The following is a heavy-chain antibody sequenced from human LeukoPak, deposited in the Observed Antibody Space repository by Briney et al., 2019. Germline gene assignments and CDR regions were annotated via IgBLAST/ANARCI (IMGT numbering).Heavy chain of an antibody. Sequence: GGSLRLSCAASGFTFSSYGMTWVRQAPGKGLEWVSTISGSGGNTYYADSVKGRFTISRDNSKNTLYLQMNSLRAEDTAVYYCAKDVAWRRSDYWGQGTLVTVSS. CDR1: GFTFSSYG. CDR3: AKDVAWRRSDY. CDR2: ISGSGGNT. V-gene: IGHV3-23*01. D-gene: IGHD1-1*01. J-gene: IGHJ4*02.